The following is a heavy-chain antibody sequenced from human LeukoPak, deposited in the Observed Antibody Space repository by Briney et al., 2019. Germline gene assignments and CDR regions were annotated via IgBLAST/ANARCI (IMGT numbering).Heavy chain of an antibody. J-gene: IGHJ5*02. CDR2: ISPIFGTA. CDR3: ARDYDSSGPPGTFDWFDP. CDR1: GGTLSSYA. V-gene: IGHV1-69*05. D-gene: IGHD3-22*01. Sequence: ASVRVSCKASGGTLSSYAISWVRQAPGQGLEWRGGISPIFGTANYAQKFQGRVTITTDESTSTAYMELSSLSSEDTAVYYCARDYDSSGPPGTFDWFDPWRQGTLVTVSS.